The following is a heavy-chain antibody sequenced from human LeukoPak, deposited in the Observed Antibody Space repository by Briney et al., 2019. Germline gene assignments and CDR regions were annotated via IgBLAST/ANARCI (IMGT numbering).Heavy chain of an antibody. J-gene: IGHJ5*02. V-gene: IGHV3-30-3*01. CDR3: ARDRPLGGAVAGYNWFDP. CDR2: ISYDGSNK. D-gene: IGHD6-19*01. CDR1: GFTFSSYA. Sequence: GGSLRLSCAASGFTFSSYAMHWVRQAPGKGLEWAAVISYDGSNKYYADSVKGRFTISRDNSKNTLYLQMNSLRAEDTAVYYCARDRPLGGAVAGYNWFDPWGQGTLVTVSS.